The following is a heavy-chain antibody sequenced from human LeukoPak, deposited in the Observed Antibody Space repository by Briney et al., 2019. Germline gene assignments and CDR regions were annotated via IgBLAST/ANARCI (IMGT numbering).Heavy chain of an antibody. CDR3: ARIRDGYNDAYDI. D-gene: IGHD5-24*01. V-gene: IGHV1-46*01. J-gene: IGHJ3*02. CDR2: INPGGDNT. Sequence: ASVKVSCKASGYTFSNYNINWVRQAPGQGLEWMGLINPGGDNTDYAQNFQGRVTMTRDTSTSTVYMGLSSLRSEDTAVYYCARIRDGYNDAYDIWGQGTMVTVSS. CDR1: GYTFSNYN.